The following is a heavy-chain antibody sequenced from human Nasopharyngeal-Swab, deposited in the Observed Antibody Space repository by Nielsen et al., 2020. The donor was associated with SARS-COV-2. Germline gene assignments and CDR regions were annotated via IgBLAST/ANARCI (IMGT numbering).Heavy chain of an antibody. D-gene: IGHD6-13*01. CDR1: GFSLSTTGVG. J-gene: IGHJ4*02. CDR2: IYLDDDN. Sequence: SGPTLVKPTQTLTLTCTFSGFSLSTTGVGVGWIRQPPGKALEWLALIYLDDDNRYSPSLKSRLTITKDTSKNQVVLTMTNMDPVDTATYYGAHRQGSWFSLDYWGQGTLVTVSS. CDR3: AHRQGSWFSLDY. V-gene: IGHV2-5*02.